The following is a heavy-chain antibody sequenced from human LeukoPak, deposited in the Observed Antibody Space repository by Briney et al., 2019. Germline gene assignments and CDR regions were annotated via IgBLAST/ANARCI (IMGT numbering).Heavy chain of an antibody. CDR1: GGSISSYY. Sequence: SETLSLTCTVSGGSISSYYWSWIRQPPGKGLEWIGYIYYSGSTNYNPSLKSRVTISVDTSKNQFSLKLSSVTAADTAVYYCARGGIAARLMYGLQNWFAPWGQGPWSPSPQ. D-gene: IGHD6-6*01. J-gene: IGHJ5*02. CDR2: IYYSGST. V-gene: IGHV4-59*08. CDR3: ARGGIAARLMYGLQNWFAP.